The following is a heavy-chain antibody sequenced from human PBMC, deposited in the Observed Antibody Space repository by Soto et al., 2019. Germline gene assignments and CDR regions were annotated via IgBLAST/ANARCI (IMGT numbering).Heavy chain of an antibody. CDR1: GGSFSTYH. CDR2: INHSGNN. V-gene: IGHV4-34*01. Sequence: LSLTCVVSGGSFSTYHYNWIRQSPGKGLEWIGGINHSGNNNYSPSLKSRVTMSLDTSKNQFSLKLTSVTAADTAVYYCARGGSNDWQVAFDIWGQGTMVTV. D-gene: IGHD3-9*01. J-gene: IGHJ3*02. CDR3: ARGGSNDWQVAFDI.